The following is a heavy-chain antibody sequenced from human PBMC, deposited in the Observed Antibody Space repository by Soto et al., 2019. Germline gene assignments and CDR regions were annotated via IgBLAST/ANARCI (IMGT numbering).Heavy chain of an antibody. J-gene: IGHJ4*02. V-gene: IGHV3-23*01. CDR3: AKVGLFGVVIDAYFDY. CDR1: GITSSSYA. CDR2: ISGSGGST. D-gene: IGHD3-3*01. Sequence: GGSLRLSCAASGITSSSYAMSWVRQAPGKGLEWVSAISGSGGSTYYADSVKGRFTISRDNSKNTLYLQMNSLRAEDTAVYYCAKVGLFGVVIDAYFDYWGQGTLVTVSS.